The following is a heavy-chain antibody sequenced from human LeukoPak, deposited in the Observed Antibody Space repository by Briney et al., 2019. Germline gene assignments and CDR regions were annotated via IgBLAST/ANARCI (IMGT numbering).Heavy chain of an antibody. Sequence: GGSLRLSCAASGFTFSSYGMHWVRQAPGKGLELVAVIWYDGSNKYYADSVKGRFTISRDNSKNTLYLQMSSLRAEDTAVYYCAKAPYCYDSSGHQRGAFDIWGQGTMVTVSS. CDR3: AKAPYCYDSSGHQRGAFDI. CDR1: GFTFSSYG. V-gene: IGHV3-33*06. D-gene: IGHD3-22*01. J-gene: IGHJ3*02. CDR2: IWYDGSNK.